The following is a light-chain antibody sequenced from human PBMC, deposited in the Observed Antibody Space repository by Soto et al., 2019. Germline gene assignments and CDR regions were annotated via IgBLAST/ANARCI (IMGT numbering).Light chain of an antibody. Sequence: DIQMTQSPSSLSASVGDRVTITFRASQGISNYLAWYQQKPGKVPKLLIYAASTLQSGVPSLFSGSGSGTDFTLTISSLQPEDVATYYCQKCGIAPFTFGGGTKVDIK. V-gene: IGKV1-27*01. CDR3: QKCGIAPFT. J-gene: IGKJ4*01. CDR1: QGISNY. CDR2: AAS.